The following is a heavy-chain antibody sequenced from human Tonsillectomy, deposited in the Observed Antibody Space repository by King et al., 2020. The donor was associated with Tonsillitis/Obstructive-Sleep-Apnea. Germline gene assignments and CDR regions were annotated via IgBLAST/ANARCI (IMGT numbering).Heavy chain of an antibody. J-gene: IGHJ6*03. CDR1: GYTFTSYN. V-gene: IGHV1-18*01. D-gene: IGHD3-3*01. CDR3: ARDGMGYDFWSGYHPYYMDV. Sequence: QLVQSGAEVKKPGASVKVSCKASGYTFTSYNINWVRQAPGQGLEWMGWISAYNDNTNYAQKLQGRVTMTTDTSTSTAYMELRSLRSDDTAVYYCARDGMGYDFWSGYHPYYMDVWGKGTAVTVSS. CDR2: ISAYNDNT.